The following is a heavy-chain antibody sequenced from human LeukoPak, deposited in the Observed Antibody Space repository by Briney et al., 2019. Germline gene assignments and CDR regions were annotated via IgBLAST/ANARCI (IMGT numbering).Heavy chain of an antibody. V-gene: IGHV4-34*01. CDR3: ARGTVDTAVVTFDY. CDR2: INHSGST. D-gene: IGHD5-18*01. Sequence: SESLSLTCAVYGGSFSGYYWSWIRQPPGKGLEWIGEINHSGSTNYNPSLKSRVTISVDTSKNQFSLKLSSVTAADTAVYYCARGTVDTAVVTFDYWGQGTLVTVSS. CDR1: GGSFSGYY. J-gene: IGHJ4*02.